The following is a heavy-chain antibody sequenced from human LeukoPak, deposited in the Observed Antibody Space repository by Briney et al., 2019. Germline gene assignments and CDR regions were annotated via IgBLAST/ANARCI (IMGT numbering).Heavy chain of an antibody. CDR1: GFTFRRYS. CDR3: ARDLNWETY. J-gene: IGHJ4*02. CDR2: IKQDGSEI. V-gene: IGHV3-7*01. Sequence: PGGSLRLSCAASGFTFRRYSMSWVRQAPGKGLEWVANIKQDGSEIYYVDSVKGRFTISRDNAKNSLYLQMNSLRVEDTAVYYCARDLNWETYWGQGTLVSVSS. D-gene: IGHD7-27*01.